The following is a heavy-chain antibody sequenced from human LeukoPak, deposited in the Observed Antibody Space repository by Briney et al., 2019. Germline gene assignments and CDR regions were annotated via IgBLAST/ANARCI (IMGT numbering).Heavy chain of an antibody. J-gene: IGHJ4*02. CDR1: GSTFSSYA. Sequence: PGGSLRLSCAASGSTFSSYAMHWVRQAPGKGLEWVAVISYDGSNKYYADSVKGRFTISRDNSKNTLYLQMNSLRAEDTAVYYCASDYDSSGYRSHFDYWGQGTLVTVSS. D-gene: IGHD3-22*01. CDR3: ASDYDSSGYRSHFDY. V-gene: IGHV3-30*04. CDR2: ISYDGSNK.